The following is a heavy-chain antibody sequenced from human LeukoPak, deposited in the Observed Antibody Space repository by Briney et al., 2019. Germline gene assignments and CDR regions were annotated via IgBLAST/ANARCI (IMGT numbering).Heavy chain of an antibody. Sequence: SETLSLTSAVSVGSISSGGYYCGWGRQHPGEWLEWIVYIYFSVSTYYNPFLKSGVTISVDTPKNQFSLQISYVTAADTAAYYCARQEDTAPDSAFDIWGQGTLVTVSS. V-gene: IGHV4-31*11. CDR3: ARQEDTAPDSAFDI. CDR2: IYFSVST. D-gene: IGHD5-18*01. CDR1: VGSISSGGYY. J-gene: IGHJ3*02.